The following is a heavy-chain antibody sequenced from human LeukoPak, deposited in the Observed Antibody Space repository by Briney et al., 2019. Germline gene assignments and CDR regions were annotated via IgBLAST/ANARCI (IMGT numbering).Heavy chain of an antibody. CDR1: GGSFSGYY. CDR3: ARFSDDY. J-gene: IGHJ4*02. Sequence: PSETLSLTCAVYGGSFSGYYWSWIRQPPGKGLEWIGEINHSGSTNYNPSLKSRVTISVDTSKNQFSLKLSSVTAADTAVYYCARFSDDYWGQGTLVTVSS. V-gene: IGHV4-34*01. CDR2: INHSGST. D-gene: IGHD1-26*01.